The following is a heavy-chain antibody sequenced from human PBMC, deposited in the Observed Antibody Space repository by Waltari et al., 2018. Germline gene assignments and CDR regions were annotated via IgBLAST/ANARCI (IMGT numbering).Heavy chain of an antibody. CDR3: ARGAEYYDVWSGAPLFYYYDMDV. CDR2: IYSSGST. D-gene: IGHD3-3*01. V-gene: IGHV4-59*01. CDR1: GGSISSSY. J-gene: IGHJ6*03. Sequence: QVQLQESAPGLVKPSETLSLTCTVSGGSISSSYWTWIRQPPGKGLARIGYIYSSGSTNYNPSLKSRFTIAVDTAKNPFSRKLSSVTGADTAVYYCARGAEYYDVWSGAPLFYYYDMDVWGKGTTVTISS.